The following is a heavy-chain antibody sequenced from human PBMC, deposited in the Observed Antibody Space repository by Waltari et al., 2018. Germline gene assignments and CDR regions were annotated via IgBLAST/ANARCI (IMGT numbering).Heavy chain of an antibody. J-gene: IGHJ4*02. CDR3: AQYNHGSYEPPLRH. D-gene: IGHD3-3*01. CDR1: GFSFSNSV. Sequence: HLLESGGRLVQPGGSLRLSCAASGFSFSNSVLGWVRQPPGKGREWVSSIRPVYTPCYAQSGRGRFIISRDASRTTVYLQMNSLSAEDTAVYYCAQYNHGSYEPPLRHWGQGTLVTVSS. CDR2: IRPVYTP. V-gene: IGHV3-23*01.